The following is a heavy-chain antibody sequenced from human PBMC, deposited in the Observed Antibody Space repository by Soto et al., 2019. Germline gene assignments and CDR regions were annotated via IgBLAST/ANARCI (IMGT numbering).Heavy chain of an antibody. D-gene: IGHD6-19*01. CDR2: ISGSGGST. J-gene: IGHJ4*02. Sequence: VQLLESGGGLVQPGGSLRLSCAASGFTFSSYAMSWVRQAPGKGLEWVSAISGSGGSTYYADSVKGRFTISRDNSKNTLYLQMNSLRAEDTAVYYCARAGYSSGWSFDYWGQGTLVTVSS. V-gene: IGHV3-23*01. CDR1: GFTFSSYA. CDR3: ARAGYSSGWSFDY.